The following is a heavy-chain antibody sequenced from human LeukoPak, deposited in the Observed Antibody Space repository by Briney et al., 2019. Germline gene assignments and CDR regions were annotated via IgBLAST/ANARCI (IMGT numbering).Heavy chain of an antibody. CDR1: GFTFSSYA. J-gene: IGHJ4*02. Sequence: GASLRLSCAASGFTFSSYAMSWVRQAPGKGLEWVSAISGSGGSTYYADSVKGRFTISGDNSKNTLYLQMNSLRAEDTAVYYCAKLIVGATEYFDYWGQGTLVTVSP. CDR2: ISGSGGST. D-gene: IGHD1-26*01. V-gene: IGHV3-23*01. CDR3: AKLIVGATEYFDY.